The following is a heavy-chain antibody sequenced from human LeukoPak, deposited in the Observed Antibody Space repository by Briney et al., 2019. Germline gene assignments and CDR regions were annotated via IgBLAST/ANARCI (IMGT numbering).Heavy chain of an antibody. CDR2: INPRGGDT. J-gene: IGHJ4*02. D-gene: IGHD3-22*01. CDR1: GYTFTINY. CDR3: ARDKGGYGCYFNS. Sequence: GASVKISCKASGYTFTINYIHWVRQAPGQGLEWMGMINPRGGDTRFAQKFHDRLTMSRDTSTSTVYMELYTLRSEDTTIYYCARDKGGYGCYFNSWGQGTLVTVSS. V-gene: IGHV1-46*01.